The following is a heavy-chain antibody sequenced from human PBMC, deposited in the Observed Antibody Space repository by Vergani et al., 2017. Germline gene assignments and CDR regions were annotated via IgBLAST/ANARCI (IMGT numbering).Heavy chain of an antibody. CDR3: ARDRRGPMGPMVRGVMPVWCDR. CDR2: ISGSGAST. J-gene: IGHJ5*02. CDR1: GFTFRTSA. D-gene: IGHD3-10*01. Sequence: EVQLVESGGTLVQPGGSLRLSCAGSGFTFRTSAMSWVRPAPGKGLQWVSTISGSGASTFYADSVKGRFTISRDNFKNSLYLQMNSLRAEDTAVYYCARDRRGPMGPMVRGVMPVWCDRWGQGTLVTVSS. V-gene: IGHV3-23*04.